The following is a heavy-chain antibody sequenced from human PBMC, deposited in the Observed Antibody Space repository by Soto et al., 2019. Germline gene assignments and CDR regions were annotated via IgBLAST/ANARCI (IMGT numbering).Heavy chain of an antibody. Sequence: EVQLVESGGGLVQPGGSLRLSCAASGFTFSGYDMHWVRQATGKGLEWVSAIGTAGDTYYPGYVKGRFSTSRENAKNSMNLQMNSLRAGYTAGDSCARAWGYYSTLYGMDVWGQGTTVTVSS. V-gene: IGHV3-13*01. D-gene: IGHD5-12*01. CDR3: ARAWGYYSTLYGMDV. CDR2: IGTAGDT. J-gene: IGHJ6*02. CDR1: GFTFSGYD.